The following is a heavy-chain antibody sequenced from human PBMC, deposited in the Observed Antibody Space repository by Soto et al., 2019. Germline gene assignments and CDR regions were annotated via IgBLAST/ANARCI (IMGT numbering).Heavy chain of an antibody. CDR3: AADVGVALMNYGMDV. CDR2: IVVGSGNT. Sequence: SVKVSCKASGFTFTSSAVQWVRQARGQRLEWIGWIVVGSGNTNYAQKFQERVTITRDMSTSTAYMELSSLRSEDTAVYYCAADVGVALMNYGMDVWGQGTTVSVSS. D-gene: IGHD6-19*01. V-gene: IGHV1-58*01. CDR1: GFTFTSSA. J-gene: IGHJ6*02.